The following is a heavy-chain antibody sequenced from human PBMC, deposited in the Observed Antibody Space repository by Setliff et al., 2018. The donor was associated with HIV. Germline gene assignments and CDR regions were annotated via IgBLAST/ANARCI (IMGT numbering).Heavy chain of an antibody. CDR3: ARRTFGSGRFDP. J-gene: IGHJ5*02. V-gene: IGHV4-61*09. D-gene: IGHD6-19*01. Sequence: SETLSLTCSVSGDSISSGSYYWSWIRLPAGKGLEWIGQIHTTGSTNSNPSLKSRVTISMDTSKNQFSLNLNSVTATDTAVYYCARRTFGSGRFDPWGQGTPVTVSS. CDR1: GDSISSGSYY. CDR2: IHTTGST.